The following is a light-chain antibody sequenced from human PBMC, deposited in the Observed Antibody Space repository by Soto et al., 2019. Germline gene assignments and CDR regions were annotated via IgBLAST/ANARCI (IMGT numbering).Light chain of an antibody. CDR2: DVT. CDR1: SSDVGDYNY. J-gene: IGLJ3*02. CDR3: CSYAGDYTWV. V-gene: IGLV2-11*01. Sequence: QSALTQPRSVSGSPGQSVTISCTGTSSDVGDYNYVSWYQHHPGKAPKFMIYDVTKRPSGVPDRFSGSKSGNTASLTISGLQAEDEADYYCCSYAGDYTWVFGGGTKLTVL.